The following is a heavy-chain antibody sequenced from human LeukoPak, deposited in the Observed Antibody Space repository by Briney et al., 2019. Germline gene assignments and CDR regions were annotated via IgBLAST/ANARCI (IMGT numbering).Heavy chain of an antibody. CDR2: ISGSGGST. D-gene: IGHD3-22*01. J-gene: IGHJ5*02. V-gene: IGHV3-23*01. CDR1: GFTFSSYA. CDR3: AKLGGMSYYDRVWFDP. Sequence: TGGSLRLSCAASGFTFSSYAMSWVRQAPGKGLEWVSAISGSGGSTYYADSVKGRFTISRDNSKNTLYLQMNSLRAEDTAVYYCAKLGGMSYYDRVWFDPWGQGTLVTVSS.